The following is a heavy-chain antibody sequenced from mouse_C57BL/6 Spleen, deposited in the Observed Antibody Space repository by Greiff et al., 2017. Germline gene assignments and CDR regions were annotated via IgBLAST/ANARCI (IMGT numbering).Heavy chain of an antibody. CDR1: GYSITSGYY. V-gene: IGHV3-6*01. CDR3: ARGEDYDAWYFDV. J-gene: IGHJ1*03. D-gene: IGHD2-4*01. CDR2: ISYDGSN. Sequence: ESGPGLVKPSQSLSLTCSVTGYSITSGYYWNWIRQFPGNKLEWMGYISYDGSNNYNPSLKNRISITRDTSKNQFFLKLNSVTTEDTATYYCARGEDYDAWYFDVWGTGTTVTVSS.